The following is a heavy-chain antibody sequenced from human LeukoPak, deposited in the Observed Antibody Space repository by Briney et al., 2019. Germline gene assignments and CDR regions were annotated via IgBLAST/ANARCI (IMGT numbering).Heavy chain of an antibody. CDR2: IYYSGST. J-gene: IGHJ3*02. CDR1: GDSISTYY. CDR3: ARDREGINDAFDI. Sequence: SETLSLTCTVSGDSISTYYWSWIRQPPGKGLEWTGYIYYSGSTNYNPSLKSRVTISVDTSKNQFSLKLSSVTAADTAVYYCARDREGINDAFDIWGQGTMVTVSS. V-gene: IGHV4-59*01. D-gene: IGHD1-26*01.